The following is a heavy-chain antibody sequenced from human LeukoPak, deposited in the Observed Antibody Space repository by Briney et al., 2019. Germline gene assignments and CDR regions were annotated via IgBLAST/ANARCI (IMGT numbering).Heavy chain of an antibody. V-gene: IGHV4-34*01. CDR3: ASLYYDILTGPTRNNWFDP. CDR2: INHSGST. D-gene: IGHD3-9*01. J-gene: IGHJ5*02. CDR1: GGSFSGYY. Sequence: SETLSLTCAVYGGSFSGYYWSWIRQPPGKGLEWIGEINHSGSTNYNPSLKSRVTISVDTSKNQFSLKLSSVTAADTAVYYCASLYYDILTGPTRNNWFDPWGQGTLVTVSS.